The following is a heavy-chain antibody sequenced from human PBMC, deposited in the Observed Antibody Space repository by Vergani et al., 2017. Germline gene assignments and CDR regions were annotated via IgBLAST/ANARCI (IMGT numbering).Heavy chain of an antibody. CDR1: GGSISSGGYY. J-gene: IGHJ6*02. CDR3: ARDRGVNPIRNYYYGMDV. Sequence: QLQLQESGPGLVKPSQTLSLTCTVSGGSISSGGYYWSWIRQHPGKGLEWIGYIYYSGSTYYNPSLKSRVTISVDTSKNQFSLILTSVTAADTAVYYCARDRGVNPIRNYYYGMDVWGQGTTVTVSS. V-gene: IGHV4-31*03. CDR2: IYYSGST. D-gene: IGHD3-10*01.